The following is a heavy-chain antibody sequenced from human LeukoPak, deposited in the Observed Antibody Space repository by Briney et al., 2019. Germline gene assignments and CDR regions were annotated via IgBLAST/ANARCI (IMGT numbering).Heavy chain of an antibody. CDR2: ISSSSSTI. CDR1: GFTFSRFS. D-gene: IGHD6-13*01. CDR3: ARDGIAAGDY. J-gene: IGHJ4*02. V-gene: IGHV3-48*01. Sequence: GGSLRLSSAASGFTFSRFSMNWVRQAPGKGLEWVSYISSSSSTIYYADSVKGRFTISRDNAKNSLYLQMNSLRAEDTAVYYCARDGIAAGDYWGQGTLVTVSS.